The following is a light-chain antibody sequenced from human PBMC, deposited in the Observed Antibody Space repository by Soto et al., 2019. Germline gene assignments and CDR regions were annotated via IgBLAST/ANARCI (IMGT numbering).Light chain of an antibody. CDR3: QESYSTS. Sequence: DIQMTQSPSSLSTSVGDTVPITCRASQSISIYLNWYQQKPGKAPKLLIYDASSLQGGVPSRFRGSGSGTDFTLSISSLQPEDIATYYCQESYSTSFGQGTKVDIK. V-gene: IGKV1-39*01. CDR2: DAS. J-gene: IGKJ1*01. CDR1: QSISIY.